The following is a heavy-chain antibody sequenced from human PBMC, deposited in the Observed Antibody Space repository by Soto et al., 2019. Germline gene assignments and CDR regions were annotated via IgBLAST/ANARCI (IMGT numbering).Heavy chain of an antibody. CDR3: ARGHYYYAMDV. Sequence: PSETLSLTCAVSGGSVSSGVFSWNWIRQPPGQGLEWIGYISHGGSPHYNPSLRSRVSISLDRSTNVISLNLTSMTPADAAVYFCARGHYYYAMDVWGQGTTVTVSS. V-gene: IGHV4-30-2*01. CDR1: GGSVSSGVFS. J-gene: IGHJ6*02. CDR2: ISHGGSP.